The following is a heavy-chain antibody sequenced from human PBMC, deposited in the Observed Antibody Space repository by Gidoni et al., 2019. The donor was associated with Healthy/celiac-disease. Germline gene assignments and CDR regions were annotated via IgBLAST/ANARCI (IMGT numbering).Heavy chain of an antibody. CDR2: ISYDGSNK. J-gene: IGHJ4*02. D-gene: IGHD4-4*01. V-gene: IGHV3-30*18. Sequence: QVQLVESGGGVVQPGRSLRLSCAASGFTFSSYGMHWVRQAPGKGLEWVAVISYDGSNKYYADSVKGRFTISRDNSKNTLYLQMNSLRAEDTAVYYCAKDRTTVTTGTIFDYWGQGTLVTVSS. CDR3: AKDRTTVTTGTIFDY. CDR1: GFTFSSYG.